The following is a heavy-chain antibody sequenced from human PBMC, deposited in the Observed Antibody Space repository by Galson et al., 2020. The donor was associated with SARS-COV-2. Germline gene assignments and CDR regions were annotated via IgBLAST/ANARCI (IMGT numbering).Heavy chain of an antibody. J-gene: IGHJ5*02. CDR3: LSYSSMRQNH. CDR1: GFIFSDYA. CDR2: ISSNGGTS. V-gene: IGHV3-64D*06. Sequence: GGSLRLSCSASGFIFSDYAMHWVRQAPGKGLEYVSAISSNGGTSFYADSVNGRFTMSRDNSKNMFYLQMTALRLEDTAFYYCLSYSSMRQNHWGQGTLVTVSS. D-gene: IGHD2-2*01.